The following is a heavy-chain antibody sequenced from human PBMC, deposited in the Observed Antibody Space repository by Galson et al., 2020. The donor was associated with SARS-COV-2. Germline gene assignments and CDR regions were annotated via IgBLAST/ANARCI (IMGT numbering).Heavy chain of an antibody. V-gene: IGHV1-69*13. D-gene: IGHD3-22*01. CDR3: ARSYSSSDGMDV. Sequence: SVKVSCKASGGTVSRNAINWVRQAPGQGLEWMGGIIHMFGTTSYAQTFQGRVTITADESTNTVYMELTSLRSEDTAVFYCARSYSSSDGMDVWGQGTTVAVSS. CDR1: GGTVSRNA. CDR2: IIHMFGTT. J-gene: IGHJ6*02.